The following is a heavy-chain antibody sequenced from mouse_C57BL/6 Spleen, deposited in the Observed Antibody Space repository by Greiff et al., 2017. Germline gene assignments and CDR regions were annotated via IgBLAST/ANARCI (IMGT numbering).Heavy chain of an antibody. J-gene: IGHJ3*01. D-gene: IGHD4-1*01. CDR2: IDPSDSYT. CDR1: GYTFTSYW. V-gene: IGHV1-50*01. Sequence: QVQLQQPGAELVKPGASVKLSRKASGYTFTSYWMQWVKQRPGQGLEWVGEIDPSDSYTNYNQKFKGKATLTVDTSSSTAYMQLSSLTSEDSAVYYCARWEGGYWGQGTLVTVSA. CDR3: ARWEGGY.